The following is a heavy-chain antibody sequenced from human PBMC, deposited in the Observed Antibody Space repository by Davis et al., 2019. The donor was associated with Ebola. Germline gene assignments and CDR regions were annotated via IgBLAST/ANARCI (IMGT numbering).Heavy chain of an antibody. CDR3: AGGGIRMATIGL. J-gene: IGHJ4*02. V-gene: IGHV1-69*10. CDR1: RGTFSSYA. Sequence: SVKVPCKASRGTFSSYAISWVRQAPGQGLEWMGGIIPILGIANYAQKFQGRVTITADKSTSTAYMGLSSLRSEDTAVYYCAGGGIRMATIGLWGQGTLVIVSS. D-gene: IGHD5-24*01. CDR2: IIPILGIA.